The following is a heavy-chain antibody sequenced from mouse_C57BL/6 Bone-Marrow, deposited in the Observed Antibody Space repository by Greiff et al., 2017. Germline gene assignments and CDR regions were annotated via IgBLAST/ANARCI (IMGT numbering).Heavy chain of an antibody. Sequence: EVMLVESGGGLVQPGGSLKLSCAASGFTFSDYGMAWVRQAPRKGPEWVAFISNLAYSIYYAAPVTGRFTISRENAKNTLYLEMISLRSEDTAMYYCARHPIYHYGSSYPHWYFYVWGTGTTVTVSS. J-gene: IGHJ1*03. D-gene: IGHD1-1*01. CDR1: GFTFSDYG. CDR3: ARHPIYHYGSSYPHWYFYV. V-gene: IGHV5-15*04. CDR2: ISNLAYSI.